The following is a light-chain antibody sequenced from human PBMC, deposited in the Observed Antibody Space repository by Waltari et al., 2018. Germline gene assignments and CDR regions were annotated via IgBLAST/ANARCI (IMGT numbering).Light chain of an antibody. Sequence: DIQMTQSPSSVSASIGDRVTITCRASQDIRSRLGWYQQKPGKAPKLLISETSSLQTGVPSRFSGSGSGTDFTLTISSLQTEDCATYYCQQAKIFPFTFGPGTKVDVK. CDR3: QQAKIFPFT. V-gene: IGKV1-12*01. CDR2: ETS. CDR1: QDIRSR. J-gene: IGKJ3*01.